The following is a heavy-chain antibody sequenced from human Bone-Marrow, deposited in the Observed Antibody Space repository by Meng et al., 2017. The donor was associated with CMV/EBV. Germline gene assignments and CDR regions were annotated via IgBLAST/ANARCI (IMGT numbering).Heavy chain of an antibody. V-gene: IGHV3-53*01. CDR1: GFTVSSNY. J-gene: IGHJ6*01. D-gene: IGHD2-15*01. CDR3: ARGRRGRNYYYGMAV. Sequence: GESLKISCAASGFTVSSNYMSWVRQAPGKGLEWVSVIYSGGSTYYADSVKGRFTISRDNSKNTLYLQMNSLRAEDTAVYYCARGRRGRNYYYGMAVWGPGTTVTCSS. CDR2: IYSGGST.